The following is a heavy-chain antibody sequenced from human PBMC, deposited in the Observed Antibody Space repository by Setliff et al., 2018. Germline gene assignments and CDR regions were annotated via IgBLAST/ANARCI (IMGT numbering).Heavy chain of an antibody. CDR1: GYEFNNYG. J-gene: IGHJ4*02. D-gene: IGHD2-8*01. CDR2: ISGYNGNT. Sequence: ASVKVSCKASGYEFNNYGIAWVRQAPGQGLEWMGWISGYNGNTFYAPKLQGRLTMTTDASTATAYMELRSLRSDDTAIYFCSRLVRYCTTTTCQTLSGAEHWGQGTLVTVSS. V-gene: IGHV1-18*01. CDR3: SRLVRYCTTTTCQTLSGAEH.